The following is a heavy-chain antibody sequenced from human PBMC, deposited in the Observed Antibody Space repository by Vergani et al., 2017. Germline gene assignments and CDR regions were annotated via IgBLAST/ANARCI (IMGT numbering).Heavy chain of an antibody. D-gene: IGHD3-3*01. Sequence: QVQPVQSGAEVKEPGASLKVSWKAPGYNFTGHHMHWVRQASGQGLEWMGRIKPNSGGTNYPQKFHGRVTSTKDTSISTAYMELSRLRSDDTAVYYCARSTPYDCSCMDVWGKGTTVTVPS. J-gene: IGHJ6*03. CDR1: GYNFTGHH. V-gene: IGHV1-2*01. CDR3: ARSTPYDCSCMDV. CDR2: IKPNSGGT.